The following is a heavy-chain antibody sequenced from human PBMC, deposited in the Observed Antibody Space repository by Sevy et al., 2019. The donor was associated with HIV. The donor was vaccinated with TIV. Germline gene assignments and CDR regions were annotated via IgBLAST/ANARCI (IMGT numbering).Heavy chain of an antibody. Sequence: SETLSRTCAVYGGTFSGHYWSWIRQPPGKRLEWIGQINHSGGTNYNPSLKSRVTISADTSKNQFSLKLTSVTAADTAVYYCVRGKLGATIEDKSFDYWGRGTLVTVSS. D-gene: IGHD1-26*01. CDR2: INHSGGT. CDR3: VRGKLGATIEDKSFDY. V-gene: IGHV4-34*01. J-gene: IGHJ4*02. CDR1: GGTFSGHY.